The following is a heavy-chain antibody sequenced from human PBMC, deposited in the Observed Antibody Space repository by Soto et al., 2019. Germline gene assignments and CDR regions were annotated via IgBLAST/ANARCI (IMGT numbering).Heavy chain of an antibody. J-gene: IGHJ3*01. V-gene: IGHV3-13*01. Sequence: GGSLRLSWVVFGFNFSTYDMHWVRQDVGKGLEWVSSIGTDDDTYYLDSVRGRFTISRDNSKNTLFLNMDSLRPEDTAVYHCVKGDLDTAVVNSPDAFDFWGPWTMVTVSS. CDR2: IGTDDDT. D-gene: IGHD5-18*01. CDR1: GFNFSTYD. CDR3: VKGDLDTAVVNSPDAFDF.